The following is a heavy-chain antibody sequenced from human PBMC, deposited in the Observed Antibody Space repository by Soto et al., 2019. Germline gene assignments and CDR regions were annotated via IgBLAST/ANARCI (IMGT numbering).Heavy chain of an antibody. Sequence: EVQLVESGGGLVKPGGSLRLSCEASGFSFTKAWMSWVRQAPGKGLEYIGRFKSMTDGGATDYAAPVKGRFTISRDDSENTLYLLMNSLKTEDTGVYYCTADQRHDSSPFMDVWGQGTTVTVSS. J-gene: IGHJ6*02. D-gene: IGHD6-13*01. CDR1: GFSFTKAW. CDR2: FKSMTDGGAT. CDR3: TADQRHDSSPFMDV. V-gene: IGHV3-15*01.